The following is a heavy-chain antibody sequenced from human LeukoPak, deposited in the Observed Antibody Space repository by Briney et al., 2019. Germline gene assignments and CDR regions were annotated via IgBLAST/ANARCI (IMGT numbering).Heavy chain of an antibody. V-gene: IGHV3-48*01. D-gene: IGHD1-26*01. Sequence: GGSLRLSCAASAFTFSDYSMNWVRQAPGKGLEWVSYISGRSSTIYYADSVKGRFTISRDNAKNSMYLQMNSLRAEDTAVYYCARDRIKSGSYYSDYWGQGTLVTVSS. CDR1: AFTFSDYS. CDR3: ARDRIKSGSYYSDY. CDR2: ISGRSSTI. J-gene: IGHJ4*02.